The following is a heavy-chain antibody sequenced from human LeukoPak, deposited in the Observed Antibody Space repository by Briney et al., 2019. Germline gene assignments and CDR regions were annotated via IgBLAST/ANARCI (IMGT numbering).Heavy chain of an antibody. Sequence: GGSLRLSCAASGFTFSSYSMNWVRQAPGKGLEWVSSISSSSSYIYYADSVKGRFTISRDNAKNSLYLQMNSLRAEDTAVYYCARDRRGGSYPARIDYWGQGTLVTVSS. CDR1: GFTFSSYS. V-gene: IGHV3-21*01. CDR3: ARDRRGGSYPARIDY. J-gene: IGHJ4*02. D-gene: IGHD1-26*01. CDR2: ISSSSSYI.